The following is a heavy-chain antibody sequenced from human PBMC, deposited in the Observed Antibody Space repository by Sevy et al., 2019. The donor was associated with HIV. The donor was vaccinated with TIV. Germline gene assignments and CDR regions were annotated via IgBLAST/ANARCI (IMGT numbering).Heavy chain of an antibody. CDR1: GYTFTGYY. D-gene: IGHD3-10*01. CDR3: ARDSSPEWFRELFAETYYFDY. J-gene: IGHJ4*02. V-gene: IGHV1-2*06. Sequence: ASVKVSCKASGYTFTGYYMHWVRQAPGQGLEWMGRINPNSGGTNYAQKFQGRVTMTRDTSISTAYMELSRLRSDDTAVYYCARDSSPEWFRELFAETYYFDYWGQGTLVTVSS. CDR2: INPNSGGT.